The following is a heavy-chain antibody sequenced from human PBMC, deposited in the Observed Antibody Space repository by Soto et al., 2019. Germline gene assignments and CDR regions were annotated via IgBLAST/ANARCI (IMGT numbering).Heavy chain of an antibody. Sequence: NPSETLSLTCTVSGGSISSGDYYWSWIRQPPGKGLEWIGYIYYSGSTYYNPSLKSRVTISVDTSKNQFSLKLRSVTAADTAVYYCAIGITIVRGVIIHYFQHWGQGALVTVSS. CDR3: AIGITIVRGVIIHYFQH. CDR2: IYYSGST. V-gene: IGHV4-30-4*01. D-gene: IGHD3-10*01. J-gene: IGHJ1*01. CDR1: GGSISSGDYY.